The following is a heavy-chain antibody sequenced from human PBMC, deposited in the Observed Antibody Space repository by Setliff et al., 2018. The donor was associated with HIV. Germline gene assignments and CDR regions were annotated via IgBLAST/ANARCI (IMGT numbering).Heavy chain of an antibody. Sequence: ASVKVSCKASGFIFTNYGIHWVRQAPGHSLEWMGFINSGTGNTIYSQKFQGRVTFSRDTSASTAYMELSSLRSEDTAVYYCANSVTDASYWYFIHWGRGSPVTAPQ. CDR3: ANSVTDASYWYFIH. D-gene: IGHD4-17*01. J-gene: IGHJ2*01. CDR2: INSGTGNT. V-gene: IGHV1-3*01. CDR1: GFIFTNYG.